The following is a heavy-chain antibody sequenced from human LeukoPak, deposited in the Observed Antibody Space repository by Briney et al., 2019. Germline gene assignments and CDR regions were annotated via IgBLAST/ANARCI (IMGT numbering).Heavy chain of an antibody. J-gene: IGHJ6*03. CDR1: GFSLSTSGVG. CDR3: AHAYCTSTSCHPYYYSSMDV. Sequence: ESGPTLVKPTQTLTLTCTFSGFSLSTSGVGVGWIRQPPGRALEWLALIYWDDDKRYSPSLKSRLTITKDTSKNQVVLTMTNMDPVDTATYYCAHAYCTSTSCHPYYYSSMDVWGTGTTVTVSS. CDR2: IYWDDDK. V-gene: IGHV2-5*02. D-gene: IGHD2-2*01.